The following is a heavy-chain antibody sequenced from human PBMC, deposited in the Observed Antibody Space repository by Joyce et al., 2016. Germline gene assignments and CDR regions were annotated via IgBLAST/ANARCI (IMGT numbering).Heavy chain of an antibody. V-gene: IGHV1-2*04. J-gene: IGHJ4*02. D-gene: IGHD6-13*01. CDR3: ARGGAAAGTEEFDY. CDR2: INPNSGGT. Sequence: QVPLVQSEAEVKKPGASVKVSCKTSGYIFTGYDMHWVRKAPGQGLEWCGWINPNSGGTKYAQKSRGWLTMTRDTSISTAFVELNRLKSDDTAVYYCARGGAAAGTEEFDYWGQGTLVTVSS. CDR1: GYIFTGYD.